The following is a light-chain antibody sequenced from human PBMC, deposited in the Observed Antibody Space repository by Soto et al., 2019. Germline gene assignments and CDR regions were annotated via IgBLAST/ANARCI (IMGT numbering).Light chain of an antibody. J-gene: IGKJ5*01. V-gene: IGKV3-20*01. CDR3: QQFDDSVT. CDR1: QSVASRN. Sequence: EIVLTQSPGTLSLSPGERATLSCRASQSVASRNLAWYQQKSGQAPRLLIYGASSRAIHTPDRFSGSGSGTDFTLTISGLEPEDFAVYYCQQFDDSVTFGQGTRLEIK. CDR2: GAS.